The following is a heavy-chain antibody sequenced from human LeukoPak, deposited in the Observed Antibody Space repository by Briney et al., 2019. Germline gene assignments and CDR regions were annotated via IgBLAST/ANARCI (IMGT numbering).Heavy chain of an antibody. Sequence: PSETLSLTCTVSGGSISSSSYYWGWIRQPPGKGLEWIGSIYYSGSTNYNPSLKSRVTISVDTSKNQFSLKLSSVTAADTAVYYCARAGDPSAAAPYWYFDLWGRGTLVTVSS. V-gene: IGHV4-39*07. D-gene: IGHD6-13*01. CDR2: IYYSGST. J-gene: IGHJ2*01. CDR3: ARAGDPSAAAPYWYFDL. CDR1: GGSISSSSYY.